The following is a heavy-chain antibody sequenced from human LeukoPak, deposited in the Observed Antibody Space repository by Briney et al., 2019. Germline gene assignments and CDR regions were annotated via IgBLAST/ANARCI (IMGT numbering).Heavy chain of an antibody. J-gene: IGHJ4*02. D-gene: IGHD6-13*01. V-gene: IGHV3-74*01. CDR1: GFTFSSHW. CDR3: GRGSIAAAGVDY. Sequence: QSAGSLRLSCAASGFTFSSHWRHWVRQAPGKGLVWVADIKYDGGAASYAPSMKRRFTIHRDNAKNTLYLHMNRLRVDDTAVYYCGRGSIAAAGVDYWGLGSLVSVS. CDR2: IKYDGGAA.